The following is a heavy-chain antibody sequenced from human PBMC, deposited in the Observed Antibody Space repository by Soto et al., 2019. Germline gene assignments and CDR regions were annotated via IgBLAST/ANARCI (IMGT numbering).Heavy chain of an antibody. CDR1: GFTFSSYS. CDR2: ISSSSSYI. CDR3: ARAYDFWSGYLPDYGMDV. J-gene: IGHJ6*02. D-gene: IGHD3-3*01. Sequence: EVQLVESGGGLVKPGGSLRLSCAASGFTFSSYSMNWVRQAPGKGLEWVSSISSSSSYIYYADSVKGRFTISRDNAKNSLYVQMNSLRAEDTAVYYCARAYDFWSGYLPDYGMDVWGQGTTVTVAS. V-gene: IGHV3-21*01.